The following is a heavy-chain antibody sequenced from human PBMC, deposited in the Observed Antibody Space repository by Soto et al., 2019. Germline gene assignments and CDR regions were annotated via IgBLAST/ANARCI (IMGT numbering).Heavy chain of an antibody. D-gene: IGHD2-21*02. CDR2: VFSSVSA. Sequence: SETLSLTCIVSGVSVTSYTWSWVRQPANKGLEWIGRVFSSVSATYNPSLKSRVSISMDTAENRISLKLDSVTAADAGVYFCARDGMTTGDTWGPGTLVT. V-gene: IGHV4-4*07. CDR3: ARDGMTTGDT. CDR1: GVSVTSYT. J-gene: IGHJ4*02.